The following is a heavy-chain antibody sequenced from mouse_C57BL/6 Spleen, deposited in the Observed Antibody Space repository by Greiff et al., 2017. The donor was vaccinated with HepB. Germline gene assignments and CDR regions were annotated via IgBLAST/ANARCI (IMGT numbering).Heavy chain of an antibody. D-gene: IGHD2-4*01. CDR2: ISYDGSN. CDR3: ARDVRLRRGAWFAY. Sequence: EVQLQESGPGLVKPSQSLSLTCSVTGYSITSGYYWNWIRQFPGNKLEWMGYISYDGSNNYNPSLKNRISITRDTSKNQFFLKLNSVTTEDTATYYCARDVRLRRGAWFAYWGQGTLVTVSA. J-gene: IGHJ3*01. CDR1: GYSITSGYY. V-gene: IGHV3-6*01.